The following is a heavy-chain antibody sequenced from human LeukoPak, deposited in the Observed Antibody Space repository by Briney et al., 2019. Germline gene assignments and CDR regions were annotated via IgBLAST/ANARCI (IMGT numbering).Heavy chain of an antibody. V-gene: IGHV1-69*13. J-gene: IGHJ5*02. CDR2: IIPIFGTA. Sequence: SVKVSCKASGGTFSSYAISWVRQAPGQGLEWMGGIIPIFGTANYAQKFQGRVTITADESTSAAYMELSSLRSEDTAVYYCARAAMTTVTWSWFDPWGQGTLVTVSS. CDR3: ARAAMTTVTWSWFDP. D-gene: IGHD4-17*01. CDR1: GGTFSSYA.